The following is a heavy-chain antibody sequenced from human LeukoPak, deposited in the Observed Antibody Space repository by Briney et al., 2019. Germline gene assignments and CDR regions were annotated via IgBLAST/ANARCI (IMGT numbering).Heavy chain of an antibody. CDR1: GFTFSNAW. D-gene: IGHD2-21*01. Sequence: GGSLRLSCAASGFTFSNAWMNWVRQAPGKGLEWVGRIKSKTDGGTTDYAAPVKGRFTISRDDSKNTLYLQMNSLRTEDTAVYYCARRGESASYGDCRFDYWGQGTLVTVSS. V-gene: IGHV3-15*07. CDR2: IKSKTDGGTT. CDR3: ARRGESASYGDCRFDY. J-gene: IGHJ4*02.